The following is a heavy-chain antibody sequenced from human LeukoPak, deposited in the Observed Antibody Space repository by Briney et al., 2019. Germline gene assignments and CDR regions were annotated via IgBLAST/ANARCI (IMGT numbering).Heavy chain of an antibody. CDR3: ARDLGYSYGYVY. CDR1: GYTFTDYY. J-gene: IGHJ4*02. V-gene: IGHV1-2*02. Sequence: VASVKVSCKASGYTFTDYYMHWVRQAPGQGLEWMGWINPNYGGTNYAQKFQGRVTMTRDTSISTAYMELSRLRSDDTAVYYCARDLGYSYGYVYWGQGTLVTVSS. CDR2: INPNYGGT. D-gene: IGHD5-18*01.